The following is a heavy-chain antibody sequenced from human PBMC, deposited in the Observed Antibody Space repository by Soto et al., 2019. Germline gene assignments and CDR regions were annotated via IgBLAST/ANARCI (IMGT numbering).Heavy chain of an antibody. CDR1: GYTFTNYW. J-gene: IGHJ6*02. Sequence: GESLKISCKGSGYTFTNYWIGWVRQMPGKGLEWMGIIFPGDSDTKYNPSFQGQVTISADKSITTTYLRWTSLKASDTAIYYCAASIFYYGMDVWGQGTTVTVSS. V-gene: IGHV5-51*01. CDR3: AASIFYYGMDV. CDR2: IFPGDSDT.